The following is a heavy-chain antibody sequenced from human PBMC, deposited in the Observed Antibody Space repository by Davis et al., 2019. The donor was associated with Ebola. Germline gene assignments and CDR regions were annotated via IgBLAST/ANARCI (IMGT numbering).Heavy chain of an antibody. J-gene: IGHJ6*02. CDR3: AREGGGVSSIYYYGMDV. CDR1: GGTFSSYA. D-gene: IGHD6-13*01. V-gene: IGHV1-69*06. Sequence: SVKVSCKASGGTFSSYAISWVRQAPGQGLEWMGGIIPIFGTANYAQKFQGRVTITADKSTNTAYMELRSLRSDDTAVYYCAREGGGVSSIYYYGMDVWGQGTTVTVSS. CDR2: IIPIFGTA.